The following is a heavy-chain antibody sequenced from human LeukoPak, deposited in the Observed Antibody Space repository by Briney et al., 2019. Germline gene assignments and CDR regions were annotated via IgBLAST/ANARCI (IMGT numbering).Heavy chain of an antibody. Sequence: SETLSLTCTVYGGSFSGYYWSWIRQPPGKGLEWIGEINHSGSTNYNPSLKSRVTISVDRSKNQFSLKLSSVTAADTAVYYCARDDSCSSTSCYRGGVAFDIWGQGTMVTVSS. D-gene: IGHD2-2*02. V-gene: IGHV4-34*01. J-gene: IGHJ3*02. CDR3: ARDDSCSSTSCYRGGVAFDI. CDR1: GGSFSGYY. CDR2: INHSGST.